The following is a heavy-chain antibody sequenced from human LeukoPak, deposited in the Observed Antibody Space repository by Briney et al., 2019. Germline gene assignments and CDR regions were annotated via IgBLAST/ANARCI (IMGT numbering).Heavy chain of an antibody. CDR3: ARDLPIVGATSGWFDP. D-gene: IGHD1-26*01. CDR1: GGSISSGSYY. Sequence: SETLSLTCTVSGGSISSGSYYWSWLRQPAGKGLEWIGRIYTSGSTNYNPSLKSRVTISVDTSKNQFSLKLSSLTAADTAVYYCARDLPIVGATSGWFDPWGQGTLVTVSS. J-gene: IGHJ5*02. V-gene: IGHV4-61*02. CDR2: IYTSGST.